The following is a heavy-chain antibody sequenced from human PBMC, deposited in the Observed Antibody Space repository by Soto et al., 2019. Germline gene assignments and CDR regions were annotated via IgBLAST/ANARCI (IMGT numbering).Heavy chain of an antibody. Sequence: PSETLSLTCTVSGGSISSCGYYWSWIRQHPWKGLEWIGYIYYSGSTYYNSSLKSRVTISVDTSKNQFSLKLSSVTAADTAVYYCARAHINIDYGGSYNWFDPWGQGTLVTVSS. CDR1: GGSISSCGYY. V-gene: IGHV4-31*03. J-gene: IGHJ5*02. D-gene: IGHD4-17*01. CDR3: ARAHINIDYGGSYNWFDP. CDR2: IYYSGST.